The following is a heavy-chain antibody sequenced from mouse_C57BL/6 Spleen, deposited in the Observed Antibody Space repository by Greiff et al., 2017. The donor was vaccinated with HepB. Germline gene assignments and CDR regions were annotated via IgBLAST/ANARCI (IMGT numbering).Heavy chain of an antibody. CDR1: GYAFSSYW. V-gene: IGHV1-80*01. J-gene: IGHJ4*01. CDR2: IYPGDGDT. Sequence: QVQLQQSGAELVKPGASVKISCKASGYAFSSYWMNWVKQRPGKGLEWIGQIYPGDGDTNYNGKFKGKATLTADKSSSTAYMQRSSLTSEDSAVYFGAFYGSSPYAMDYWGQGTSVTVSS. CDR3: AFYGSSPYAMDY. D-gene: IGHD1-1*01.